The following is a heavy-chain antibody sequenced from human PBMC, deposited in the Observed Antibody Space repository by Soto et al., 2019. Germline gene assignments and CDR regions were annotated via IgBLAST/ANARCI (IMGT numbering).Heavy chain of an antibody. J-gene: IGHJ4*02. Sequence: SETLSLTCTVSGVSVSTGGYFWTWIRHHPGKGLEWIGNIYYSGMTYYDPSLRGRVSISLDPSESQFSLKLNSVTAADTAVYYCARDSSGPGYSYGKFDYWGQGALVTVSS. CDR1: GVSVSTGGYF. V-gene: IGHV4-31*03. CDR3: ARDSSGPGYSYGKFDY. CDR2: IYYSGMT. D-gene: IGHD5-18*01.